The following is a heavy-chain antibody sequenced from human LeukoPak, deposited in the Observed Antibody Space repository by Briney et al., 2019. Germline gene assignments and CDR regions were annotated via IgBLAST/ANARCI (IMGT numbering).Heavy chain of an antibody. J-gene: IGHJ4*02. CDR3: ARSSRGDAINFDY. V-gene: IGHV3-74*01. CDR1: GYTFSSYW. D-gene: IGHD2-21*02. Sequence: GSPKPSYAASGYTFSSYWVHWVRQAPGKGLVGVSRLNSDGSSTSYADSVKGRFSISRENAKNTLYLQMNSLRAEDTAVYSCARSSRGDAINFDYWGPGTMVTVSS. CDR2: LNSDGSST.